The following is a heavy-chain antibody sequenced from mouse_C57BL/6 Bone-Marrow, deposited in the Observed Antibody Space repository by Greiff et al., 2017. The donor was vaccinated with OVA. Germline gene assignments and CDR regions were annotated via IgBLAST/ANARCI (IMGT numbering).Heavy chain of an antibody. CDR1: GFTFSSYA. J-gene: IGHJ4*01. V-gene: IGHV5-4*01. CDR3: ARDGGRYYYAMDY. CDR2: ISDGGSYT. Sequence: EVKLVESGGGLVKPGGSLKLSCAAPGFTFSSYAMSWVRQTPEKRLEWVATISDGGSYTYYPDNVKGRFTISRDNAKNNLYLQMDHLKSEDTAMYYCARDGGRYYYAMDYWGQGTSVTVSS.